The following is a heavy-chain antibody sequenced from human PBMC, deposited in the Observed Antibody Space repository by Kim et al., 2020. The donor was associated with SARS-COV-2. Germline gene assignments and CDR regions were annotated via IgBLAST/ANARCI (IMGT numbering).Heavy chain of an antibody. CDR3: ARQLWGYEGYFDY. V-gene: IGHV4-59*08. D-gene: IGHD5-12*01. Sequence: YTPSLKSRVTISVDTSKIQFSLKLSSVTAADTAVYYCARQLWGYEGYFDYWGQGTLVTVSS. J-gene: IGHJ4*02.